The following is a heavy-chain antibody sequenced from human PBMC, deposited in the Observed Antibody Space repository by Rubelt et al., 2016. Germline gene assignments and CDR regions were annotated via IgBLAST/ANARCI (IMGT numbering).Heavy chain of an antibody. Sequence: SGFTFSSYSMNWVRQAPGKGLEWVSSISSSSSYIYYADSVKGRFTISRDNAKNSLYLQMNSLRAEDTAVSYCAKGGDGYNPGYYYYYGMDVWGQGTTVTVSS. CDR2: ISSSSSYI. D-gene: IGHD5-24*01. J-gene: IGHJ6*02. CDR3: AKGGDGYNPGYYYYYGMDV. CDR1: GFTFSSYS. V-gene: IGHV3-21*01.